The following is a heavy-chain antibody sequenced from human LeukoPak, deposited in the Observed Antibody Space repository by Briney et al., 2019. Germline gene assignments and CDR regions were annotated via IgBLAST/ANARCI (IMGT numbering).Heavy chain of an antibody. Sequence: GGALRLSCAASGFTFSSYGMHWVREAPGKGLEWGAFIRYDGSNKYYADSVKGRFTISRDNSKNTLYLQMNSLRAEDTAVYYCAKETIVGANLDYWGQGTLVTVSS. J-gene: IGHJ4*02. CDR2: IRYDGSNK. D-gene: IGHD1-26*01. CDR3: AKETIVGANLDY. CDR1: GFTFSSYG. V-gene: IGHV3-30*02.